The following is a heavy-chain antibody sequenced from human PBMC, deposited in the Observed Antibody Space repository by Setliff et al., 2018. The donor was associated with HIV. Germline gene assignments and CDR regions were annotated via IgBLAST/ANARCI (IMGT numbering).Heavy chain of an antibody. V-gene: IGHV4-4*02. J-gene: IGHJ6*03. CDR3: ARHGDYSYFYYYYMDV. Sequence: SETLSLTCAVSGGSISSSNWWSWVRQPPGKGLEWIGYIYNSGGTYYNPSLKSRITMSIDTSKNQFSLKLNSVTAADTAVYYCARHGDYSYFYYYYMDVWGKGTTVTVSS. CDR1: GGSISSSNW. CDR2: IYNSGGT. D-gene: IGHD4-17*01.